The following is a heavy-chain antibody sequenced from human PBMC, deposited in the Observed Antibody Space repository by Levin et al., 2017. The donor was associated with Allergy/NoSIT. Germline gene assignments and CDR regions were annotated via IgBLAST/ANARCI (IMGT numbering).Heavy chain of an antibody. Sequence: SGPTLVKPTETLTLTCTFSGFSLSTRGMCLSWSRQPPGKALELLAVLDWEDDKYYSTSLKTRLTISKDTSKNQVVLTMTNMDPVDTATYYCARIRRYSEGMDVWGQGTTVTVSS. CDR3: ARIRRYSEGMDV. CDR1: GFSLSTRGMC. CDR2: LDWEDDK. D-gene: IGHD1-1*01. J-gene: IGHJ6*02. V-gene: IGHV2-70*01.